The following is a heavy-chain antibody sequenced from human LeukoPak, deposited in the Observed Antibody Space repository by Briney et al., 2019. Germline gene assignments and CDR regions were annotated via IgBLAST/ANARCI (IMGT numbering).Heavy chain of an antibody. CDR2: ISSSSSYI. J-gene: IGHJ6*03. V-gene: IGHV3-21*01. CDR3: ARTRGYCSSTSCSYYYYYYMDV. D-gene: IGHD2-2*03. Sequence: KPSETLSLTCAVYGGSFSGYYWSWIRQAPGKGLEWVSSISSSSSYIYYADSVKGRFTISRDNAKNSLYLQMNSLIAEDTAVYYCARTRGYCSSTSCSYYYYYYMDVWGKGTTVTVSS. CDR1: GGSFSGYY.